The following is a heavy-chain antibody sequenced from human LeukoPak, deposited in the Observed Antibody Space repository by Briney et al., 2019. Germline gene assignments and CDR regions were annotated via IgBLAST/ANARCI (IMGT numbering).Heavy chain of an antibody. V-gene: IGHV3-21*01. Sequence: GGSLRLSCAASGFSFSTYSLNWVRQAPGQGLEWVSSISSSGRNIYYADSVKGRFTISRDNTKNSLYLLMNSLRAEDTAIYYCAKYSTYRGGDCYYYLDYWGQGTLVTVSS. CDR1: GFSFSTYS. D-gene: IGHD2-21*02. CDR2: ISSSGRNI. J-gene: IGHJ4*02. CDR3: AKYSTYRGGDCYYYLDY.